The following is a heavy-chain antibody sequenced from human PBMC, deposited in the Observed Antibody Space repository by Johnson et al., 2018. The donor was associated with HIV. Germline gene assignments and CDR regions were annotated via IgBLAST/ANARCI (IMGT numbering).Heavy chain of an antibody. CDR3: ARVSRYTYDNDDVYLLQAFDY. J-gene: IGHJ3*01. CDR1: GFSFSSYA. CDR2: ASYDGSER. Sequence: QVQPLEFGGGLAQPARSLRLSPAASGFSFSSYAMHCFRQAPGKALEWVAVASYDGSERYYGDSVKGRFTISRDNSRNTLYLEMNSLRAEDTAGYYFARVSRYTYDNDDVYLLQAFDYWGQGTMVTVSS. V-gene: IGHV3-30*04. D-gene: IGHD3-16*01.